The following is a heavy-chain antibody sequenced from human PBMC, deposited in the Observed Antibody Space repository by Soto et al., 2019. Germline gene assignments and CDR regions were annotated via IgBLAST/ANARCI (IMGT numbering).Heavy chain of an antibody. D-gene: IGHD4-17*01. CDR1: GGSVSDYY. CDR2: IHYRGVI. J-gene: IGHJ4*02. CDR3: ARGPAGEYGH. Sequence: SETLSLTCNVSGGSVSDYYWSWIRQAPGKGLEWIGYIHYRGVINYNPSLKSRVTMSVDPSKNQFSLNLRSVTTADTAVYFCARGPAGEYGHWGQGSLVTVSS. V-gene: IGHV4-59*02.